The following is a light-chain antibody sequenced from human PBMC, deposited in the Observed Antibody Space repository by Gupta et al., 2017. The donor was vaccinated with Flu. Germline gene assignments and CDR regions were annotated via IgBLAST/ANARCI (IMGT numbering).Light chain of an antibody. Sequence: EIVLTQSPGTLSLSPEERATLSCRASQSVSSSYLAWYQQKPGQAPRLLIHGASSRATGIPDSFSGSGAGTDFTRTISRMEAEEFAVYYCQQYGSSPRTFGQGTKVEIK. CDR3: QQYGSSPRT. CDR2: GAS. CDR1: QSVSSSY. V-gene: IGKV3-20*01. J-gene: IGKJ1*01.